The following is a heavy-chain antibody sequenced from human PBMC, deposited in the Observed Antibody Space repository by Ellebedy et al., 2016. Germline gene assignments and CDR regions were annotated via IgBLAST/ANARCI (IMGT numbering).Heavy chain of an antibody. CDR1: GGSFSGYY. CDR3: ARGNLWFNP. J-gene: IGHJ5*02. Sequence: SETLSLXXAVYGGSFSGYYWSWIRQPPGKGLEWIGEINHSGSTNYNPSLKSRVTISVDTSKNQFSLKLSSVTAADTAVYYCARGNLWFNPWGQGTLVTVSS. V-gene: IGHV4-34*01. CDR2: INHSGST.